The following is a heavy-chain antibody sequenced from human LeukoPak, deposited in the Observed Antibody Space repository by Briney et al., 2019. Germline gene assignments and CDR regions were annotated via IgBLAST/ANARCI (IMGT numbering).Heavy chain of an antibody. CDR2: RNQDENEK. CDR1: GFSFSSYW. V-gene: IGHV3-7*01. CDR3: ARFGDTYGYGFYYYYMDV. D-gene: IGHD5-18*01. Sequence: PGGSLRLSCAASGFSFSSYWMSWVRQAPGKGLEWVANRNQDENEKKYVDSVKGRFSISRDNAKNSLWLQMNSLRAEDTAVYYCARFGDTYGYGFYYYYMDVWGKGTTVTVSS. J-gene: IGHJ6*03.